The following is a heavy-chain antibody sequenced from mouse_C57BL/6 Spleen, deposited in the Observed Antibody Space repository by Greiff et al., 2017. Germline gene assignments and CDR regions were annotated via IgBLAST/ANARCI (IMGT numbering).Heavy chain of an antibody. CDR3: ARQGVTTEFYAMDY. J-gene: IGHJ4*01. D-gene: IGHD2-12*01. CDR2: IDPSDSYT. V-gene: IGHV1-69*01. CDR1: GYTFTSYW. Sequence: QVQLQQSGAELVMPGASVKLSCKASGYTFTSYWMHWVKQRPGQGLEWIGEIDPSDSYTNYNQKFKGKSTLTVDKSSSTAYMQLSSLTSEDSAVYDCARQGVTTEFYAMDYWGQGTSVTVSS.